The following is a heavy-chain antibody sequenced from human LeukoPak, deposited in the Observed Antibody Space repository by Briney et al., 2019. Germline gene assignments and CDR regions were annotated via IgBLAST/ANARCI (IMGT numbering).Heavy chain of an antibody. Sequence: GESLKISCKGSGYNFLNYWIVWVRQMPGKDLEWMGIIYPGDPDTRYSPSFQGQVTISADKSITTAYLQWSSLRVSDTAMYYCARHEVDLGAFDIWGQGTMVTVSS. CDR2: IYPGDPDT. D-gene: IGHD3-9*01. V-gene: IGHV5-51*01. CDR3: ARHEVDLGAFDI. J-gene: IGHJ3*02. CDR1: GYNFLNYW.